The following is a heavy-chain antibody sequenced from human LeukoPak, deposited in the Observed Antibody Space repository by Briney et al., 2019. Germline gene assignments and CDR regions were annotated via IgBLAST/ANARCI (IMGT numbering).Heavy chain of an antibody. CDR3: ARAFRGGPGGYYFDY. Sequence: SETLSLTCTVSGGSISSGGYYWSWIRQPPGKGLEWIGYIYHSGSTYYNPSLKSRVTISVDRSKNQFSLKLSSVTAADTAVYYCARAFRGGPGGYYFDYWGQGTLVTVSS. D-gene: IGHD4-23*01. J-gene: IGHJ4*02. CDR2: IYHSGST. V-gene: IGHV4-30-2*01. CDR1: GGSISSGGYY.